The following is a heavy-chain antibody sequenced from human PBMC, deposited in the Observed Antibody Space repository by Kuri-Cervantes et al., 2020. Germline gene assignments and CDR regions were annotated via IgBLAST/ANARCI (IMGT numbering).Heavy chain of an antibody. CDR3: ARANLPYFDWLFSDAFDI. CDR1: GFTFSSYA. D-gene: IGHD3-9*01. J-gene: IGHJ3*02. CDR2: ISYDGSNK. Sequence: LSLTCAASGFTFSSYAMHWVRQAPGKGLEWVAVISYDGSNKYYADSVKGRFTISRDNSKNTLYLQMNSLRAEDTAVYYCARANLPYFDWLFSDAFDIWGHGTMVTVSS. V-gene: IGHV3-30-3*01.